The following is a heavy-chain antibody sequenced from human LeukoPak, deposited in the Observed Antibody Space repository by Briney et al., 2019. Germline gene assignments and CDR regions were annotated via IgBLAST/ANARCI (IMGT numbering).Heavy chain of an antibody. CDR1: GYNFIIHW. CDR2: IYPEDSDT. J-gene: IGHJ6*03. Sequence: GESLKISCQGSGYNFIIHWIGWVRQMPGKGLERMGIIYPEDSDTRYSPSFQGQVTMSVDRSTNTAFLQWSGLKASDTATYFCARHRTPYCGAGCLPDSMDVWGKGTTVTVSS. V-gene: IGHV5-51*01. CDR3: ARHRTPYCGAGCLPDSMDV. D-gene: IGHD2-21*02.